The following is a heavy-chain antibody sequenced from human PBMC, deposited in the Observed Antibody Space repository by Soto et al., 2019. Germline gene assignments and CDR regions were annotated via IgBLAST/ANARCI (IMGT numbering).Heavy chain of an antibody. CDR3: AKETGYSYGFQPNALDV. D-gene: IGHD5-18*01. J-gene: IGHJ6*02. Sequence: HPGGSRRLSCAASGFTFSSYAMSWVRQAPGKGLEWVSAISSRGDKTSYAESVKGRFTISRDDSKNTLFLHMNSLWAEDTAVYYCAKETGYSYGFQPNALDVWGQGTTVTVS. V-gene: IGHV3-23*01. CDR1: GFTFSSYA. CDR2: ISSRGDKT.